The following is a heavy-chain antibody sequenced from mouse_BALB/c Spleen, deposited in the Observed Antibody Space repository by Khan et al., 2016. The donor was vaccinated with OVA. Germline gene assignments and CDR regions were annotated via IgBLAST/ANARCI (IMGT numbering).Heavy chain of an antibody. J-gene: IGHJ3*01. CDR1: GFYIKDYY. CDR2: IDPENGQT. D-gene: IGHD2-3*01. Sequence: VQLKESGAELVRPGTLVKLSCKASGFYIKDYYMHWVKQRPEQGLVWIGKIDPENGQTIYDPKFQGKTRITSDTSSNPAYLQLSSLTSEDTAVSYCARDGYSPWFAYWGRGTLVTVSA. V-gene: IGHV14-1*02. CDR3: ARDGYSPWFAY.